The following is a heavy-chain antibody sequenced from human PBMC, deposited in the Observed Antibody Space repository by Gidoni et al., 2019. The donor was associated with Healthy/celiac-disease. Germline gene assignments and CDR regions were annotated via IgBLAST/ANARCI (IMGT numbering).Heavy chain of an antibody. Sequence: LQLQESVAGLVNPSETLSLTGTVSGGSISSSSNYWGWIRQPPGKGLEWLGSIYYSGSTYYNPSRKSRVTISVDTSKHQFSLKLSSVTAADTAVYYCARLILGSGRASLFDYWGQGTLVTVSS. CDR1: GGSISSSSNY. CDR2: IYYSGST. CDR3: ARLILGSGRASLFDY. V-gene: IGHV4-39*01. J-gene: IGHJ4*02. D-gene: IGHD6-19*01.